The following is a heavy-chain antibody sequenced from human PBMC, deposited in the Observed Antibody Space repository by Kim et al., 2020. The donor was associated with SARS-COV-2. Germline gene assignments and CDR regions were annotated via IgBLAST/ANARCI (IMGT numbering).Heavy chain of an antibody. CDR3: ATDRLRRGGGYGYYYYGMDV. D-gene: IGHD5-12*01. CDR1: GYTLTELS. J-gene: IGHJ6*02. V-gene: IGHV1-24*01. CDR2: FDPEDGET. Sequence: ASVKVSCKVSGYTLTELSMHWVRQAPGKGLEWMGGFDPEDGETIYAQKFQGRVTMTEDTSTDTAYMELSSLRSEDTAVYYCATDRLRRGGGYGYYYYGMDVWGQGTTVTVSS.